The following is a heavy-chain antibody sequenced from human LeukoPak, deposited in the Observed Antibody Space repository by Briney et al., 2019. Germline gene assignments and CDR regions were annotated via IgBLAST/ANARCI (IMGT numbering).Heavy chain of an antibody. CDR3: ARGVAVGHDAFDI. Sequence: SETLSLTCAVYGGSFSGYYWSWIRQPPGKGLEWIGEINHSGSTNYNPSLKSRVTISVDTPKNQFSLKLSSVTAADTAVYYCARGVAVGHDAFDIWGQGTMVTVSS. J-gene: IGHJ3*02. CDR2: INHSGST. D-gene: IGHD6-19*01. CDR1: GGSFSGYY. V-gene: IGHV4-34*01.